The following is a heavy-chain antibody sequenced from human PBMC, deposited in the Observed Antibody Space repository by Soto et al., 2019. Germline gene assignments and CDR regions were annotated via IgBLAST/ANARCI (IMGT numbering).Heavy chain of an antibody. D-gene: IGHD5-12*01. V-gene: IGHV3-30-3*01. Sequence: QVQLVESGGGVVQPGRSLRLSCAASGFTFSSYAMHWVRQAPGKGLEWVAVISYDGSNKYYADSVKGRFTISRDNAKNMLYLQMNSLRAEDTAVYYCASGYSGYLHDAFDIWGQGTMVTVSS. CDR2: ISYDGSNK. CDR1: GFTFSSYA. CDR3: ASGYSGYLHDAFDI. J-gene: IGHJ3*02.